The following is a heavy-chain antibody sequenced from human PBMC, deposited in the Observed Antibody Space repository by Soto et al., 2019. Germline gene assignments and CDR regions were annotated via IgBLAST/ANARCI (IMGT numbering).Heavy chain of an antibody. V-gene: IGHV3-30*18. D-gene: IGHD1-26*01. J-gene: IGHJ3*02. Sequence: GGSLRLSCAASGFTFSSYGMHWVRQAPGKGLEWVAVISYDGSNKYYADSVKGRFTISRDNSKNTLYLQMNSLRAEDTAVYYCAKEKVGAEDVGAFDIWGQGTMVTVSS. CDR1: GFTFSSYG. CDR2: ISYDGSNK. CDR3: AKEKVGAEDVGAFDI.